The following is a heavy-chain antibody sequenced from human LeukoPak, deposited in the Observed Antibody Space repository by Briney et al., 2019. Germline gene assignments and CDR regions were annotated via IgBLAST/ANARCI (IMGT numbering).Heavy chain of an antibody. CDR3: ARGAAAYTGSPPNWYFDL. Sequence: ASVKVSCKASGYTFTNYDINWVRQATGQGLEWMGWMNPNSGNTGYAQKFQGRVTMTRNTSISTAYMELSSLRSEDTAVYYCARGAAAYTGSPPNWYFDLWGRGTLVTVSS. CDR1: GYTFTNYD. V-gene: IGHV1-8*01. CDR2: MNPNSGNT. J-gene: IGHJ2*01. D-gene: IGHD6-25*01.